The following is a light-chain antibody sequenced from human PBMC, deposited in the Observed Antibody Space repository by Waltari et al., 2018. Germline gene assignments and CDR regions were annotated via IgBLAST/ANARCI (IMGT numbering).Light chain of an antibody. Sequence: EIVLTQSPGTLSLSPGERATLSCRASQSVRSSYLAWYQQKPGQAPRLLIFDASTRASGIPDRFSGSGSGTKITLTITRLEHEDFAVYFCQQHDNSLWQFGQGTKVEVK. V-gene: IGKV3-20*01. CDR2: DAS. CDR1: QSVRSSY. CDR3: QQHDNSLWQ. J-gene: IGKJ1*01.